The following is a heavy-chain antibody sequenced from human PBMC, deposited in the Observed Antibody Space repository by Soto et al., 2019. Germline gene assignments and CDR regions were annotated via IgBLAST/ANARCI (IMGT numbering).Heavy chain of an antibody. D-gene: IGHD5-18*01. CDR2: IIPMFGTA. J-gene: IGHJ4*02. Sequence: QVQLVQSGAEVKKPESSVKVSCKAPGGTFSTYAISWVRQAPGQGLEWMGGIIPMFGTANYAQRFQDRVTXTXAESTNTVYMELSSLRSEDTAVYFCASGIQLWLRRINNGYSGWGQGTLVTVSS. V-gene: IGHV1-69*05. CDR1: GGTFSTYA. CDR3: ASGIQLWLRRINNGYSG.